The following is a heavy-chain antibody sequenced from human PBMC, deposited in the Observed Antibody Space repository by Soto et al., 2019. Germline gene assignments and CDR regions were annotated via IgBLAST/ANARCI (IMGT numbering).Heavy chain of an antibody. CDR1: GGSFSGYY. Sequence: KTSETLSLTCAVYGGSFSGYYWSWIRQPPGKGLEWIGEINHSGSTNYNPSLKSRVTISVDTSKNQFSLKLSSVTAADTAVYYCASRLLRGRGYCSGGSCYGPVGYWGQGTPVTVSS. D-gene: IGHD2-15*01. J-gene: IGHJ4*02. CDR3: ASRLLRGRGYCSGGSCYGPVGY. CDR2: INHSGST. V-gene: IGHV4-34*01.